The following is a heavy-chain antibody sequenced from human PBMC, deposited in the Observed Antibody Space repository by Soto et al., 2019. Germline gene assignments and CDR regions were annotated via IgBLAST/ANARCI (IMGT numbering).Heavy chain of an antibody. CDR1: GGSISSGGYY. Sequence: QVQLQESGPGLVKPSQTLSLTCTVSGGSISSGGYYWSWIRQHPGKGLEWIGYIYYSGSPYDNPSPKSRVTTSVATPKNPLSPQLRSVTAPDTALYYCARSVDPWGQGTLVTVSS. CDR2: IYYSGSP. J-gene: IGHJ5*02. V-gene: IGHV4-31*03. CDR3: ARSVDP.